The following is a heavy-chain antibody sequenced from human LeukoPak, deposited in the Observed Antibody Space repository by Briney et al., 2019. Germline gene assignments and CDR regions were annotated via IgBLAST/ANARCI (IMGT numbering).Heavy chain of an antibody. CDR2: IYGGGST. CDR3: ARHSGNSGSYYFDY. CDR1: GFTVSSNS. Sequence: PGGSLRLSCAASGFTVSSNSVSWVRQAPGKGLEWVPLIYGGGSTYYADSVKGRSTISRDNSKNTLYLQMNSLRPEDTAVYYCARHSGNSGSYYFDYWGQGTLVTVSS. V-gene: IGHV3-53*01. J-gene: IGHJ4*02. D-gene: IGHD5-12*01.